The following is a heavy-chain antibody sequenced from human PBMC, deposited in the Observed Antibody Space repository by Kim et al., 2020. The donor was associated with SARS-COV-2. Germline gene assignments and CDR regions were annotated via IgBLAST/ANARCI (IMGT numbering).Heavy chain of an antibody. Sequence: GGSLRLSCAASGFTFSSYGMHWVRQAPGKGLEWVAVISYDGSNKYYADSVKGRFTISRDNSKNTLYLQMNSLRAEDTAVYYCAKDRGEQLVHTLRRGGNYYYYYGMDVWGQGTTVTVSS. CDR3: AKDRGEQLVHTLRRGGNYYYYYGMDV. CDR2: ISYDGSNK. J-gene: IGHJ6*02. V-gene: IGHV3-30*18. D-gene: IGHD6-6*01. CDR1: GFTFSSYG.